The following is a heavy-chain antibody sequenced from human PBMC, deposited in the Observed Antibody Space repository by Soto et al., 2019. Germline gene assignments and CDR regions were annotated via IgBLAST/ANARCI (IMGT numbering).Heavy chain of an antibody. CDR2: LYDLDGT. CDR3: ATWHLQEHAYDI. D-gene: IGHD1-1*01. CDR1: GFTVSGKKY. V-gene: IGHV3-53*01. J-gene: IGHJ3*02. Sequence: VGSLRLSCAAFGFTVSGKKYVAWVRQAPGKGLEWVSALYDLDGTYYADSVKGRFTTSSDSSRTTVYLQMNSLRPDDTAVYSCATWHLQEHAYDIWGQGTMVTVSS.